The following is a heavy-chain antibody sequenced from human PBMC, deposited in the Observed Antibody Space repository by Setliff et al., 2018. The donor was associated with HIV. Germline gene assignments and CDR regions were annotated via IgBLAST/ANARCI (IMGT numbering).Heavy chain of an antibody. J-gene: IGHJ4*02. CDR1: GGSFSGYY. CDR2: VTHSGRT. D-gene: IGHD6-19*01. CDR3: ARETEAGTFDY. Sequence: PSETLSLTCAVYGGSFSGYYWSWIRQPPGKGLEWIGEVTHSGRTNYNPSLESRVTTSVDTSKKQFSLRLTSVTAADTAVYYCARETEAGTFDYWGQGTLVTVSS. V-gene: IGHV4-34*01.